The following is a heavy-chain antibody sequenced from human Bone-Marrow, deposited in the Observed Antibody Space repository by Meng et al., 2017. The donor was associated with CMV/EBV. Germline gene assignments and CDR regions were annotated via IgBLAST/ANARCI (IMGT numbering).Heavy chain of an antibody. CDR2: VDHSGVT. J-gene: IGHJ4*02. D-gene: IGHD3-3*01. Sequence: SETLSLTCAVYGGSFSEYHWSWIRQSPGKGLEWIGEVDHSGVTNYNPSLKSRISMSIDTSKNQFSLNLRSVTAADTSVYYCARGRIRSYPFWSTYYFDFWGQGTLVTVSS. CDR3: ARGRIRSYPFWSTYYFDF. V-gene: IGHV4-34*01. CDR1: GGSFSEYH.